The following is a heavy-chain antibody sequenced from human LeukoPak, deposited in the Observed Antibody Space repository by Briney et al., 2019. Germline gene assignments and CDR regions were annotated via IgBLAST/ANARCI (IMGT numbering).Heavy chain of an antibody. CDR2: FYDTRSP. J-gene: IGHJ4*02. D-gene: IGHD3-10*01. CDR1: GGSISLYY. CDR3: ARGRGSLTY. Sequence: SETLSLTWTVSGGSISLYYWSWIRQPPGKGLEWIGYFYDTRSPKYNPSLERRVTISVDMSRNQFSLNLTSVTAADTAVYYCARGRGSLTYWGQGTLATVSS. V-gene: IGHV4-59*01.